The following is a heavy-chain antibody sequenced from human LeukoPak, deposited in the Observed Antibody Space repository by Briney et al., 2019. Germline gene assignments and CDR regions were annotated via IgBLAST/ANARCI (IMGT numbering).Heavy chain of an antibody. V-gene: IGHV3-23*01. D-gene: IGHD3-9*01. CDR2: ISESGAST. CDR3: AKSPGYDILTGYPFDY. J-gene: IGHJ4*01. Sequence: GGSLSLSCAASGFTFSIYAMSWVRQAPGKGLEWASAISESGASTSFADSVKGRFTISRDNSKNTLYVQMNSLRAEDTAVYYCAKSPGYDILTGYPFDYWGQGSLVTVSS. CDR1: GFTFSIYA.